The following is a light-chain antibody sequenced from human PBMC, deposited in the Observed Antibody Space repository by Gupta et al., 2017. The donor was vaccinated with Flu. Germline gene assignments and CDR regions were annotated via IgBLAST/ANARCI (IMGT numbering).Light chain of an antibody. CDR1: QNISNW. CDR3: QQYKTIGT. Sequence: STSHLSASVGDRGTSTCRDSQNISNWLAWYQQKPGKAPNLLIYKTSTVKSGVPSRFSGSGSGTDFTLTISRLQPDDFANYYCQQYKTIGTFGPGTKVEI. V-gene: IGKV1-5*03. J-gene: IGKJ1*01. CDR2: KTS.